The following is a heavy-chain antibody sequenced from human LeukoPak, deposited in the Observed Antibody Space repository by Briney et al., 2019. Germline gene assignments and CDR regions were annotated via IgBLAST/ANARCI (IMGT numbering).Heavy chain of an antibody. J-gene: IGHJ4*02. D-gene: IGHD3-22*01. CDR1: GYSFGNYW. CDR3: ARDTPYYYDSSGYSPRYFDY. CDR2: IKEDGSEK. Sequence: PGGSLRLSCVASGYSFGNYWMSWVRQAPGKGLEWVANIKEDGSEKYYVDSVKGRFTISRDNAKNSLYLQVNSLRADDTAVYYCARDTPYYYDSSGYSPRYFDYWGQGTLVTVSS. V-gene: IGHV3-7*04.